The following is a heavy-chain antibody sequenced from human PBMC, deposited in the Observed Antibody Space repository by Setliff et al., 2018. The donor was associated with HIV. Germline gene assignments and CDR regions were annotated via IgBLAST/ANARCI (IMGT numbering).Heavy chain of an antibody. CDR3: TTYSPHGSGNRHYFDD. CDR1: GFTFDDYG. V-gene: IGHV3-20*04. J-gene: IGHJ4*02. CDR2: INWNGGST. Sequence: GGSLRLSCAASGFTFDDYGMSWVRQAPGKGLEWVSGINWNGGSTGYADSVRGRFTISRDDSKNTLYLQMNSLQTDDTGVYYCTTYSPHGSGNRHYFDDWGQGTLVTVSS. D-gene: IGHD2-15*01.